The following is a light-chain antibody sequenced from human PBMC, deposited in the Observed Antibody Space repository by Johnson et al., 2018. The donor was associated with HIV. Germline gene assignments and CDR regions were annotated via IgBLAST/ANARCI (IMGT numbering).Light chain of an antibody. CDR1: SSNIGNNY. V-gene: IGLV1-51*01. J-gene: IGLJ1*01. Sequence: HSVLTQPPSVSAAPGQNVTISCSGSSSNIGNNYVSWYQQLPVTAPELLIYDNNKRPSGIPDRFSGSKSGTSATLDITGLQTGDEGDYYCGAWDSSLNAYVFGAGTKVTVL. CDR3: GAWDSSLNAYV. CDR2: DNN.